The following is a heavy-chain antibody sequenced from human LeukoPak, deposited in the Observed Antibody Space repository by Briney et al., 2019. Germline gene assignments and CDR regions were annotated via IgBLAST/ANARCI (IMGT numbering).Heavy chain of an antibody. Sequence: SGGSLRLSCAASGFTFSSYAMSWVRQAPGKGLEWVSAISGSGGSTYYADSVKGRFTISRDNSKNTLYLQMNSLRAEDTAVYYCAKDLPVVPAAKSVGWGQGTLVTVSS. CDR1: GFTFSSYA. CDR2: ISGSGGST. J-gene: IGHJ4*02. D-gene: IGHD2-2*01. CDR3: AKDLPVVPAAKSVG. V-gene: IGHV3-23*01.